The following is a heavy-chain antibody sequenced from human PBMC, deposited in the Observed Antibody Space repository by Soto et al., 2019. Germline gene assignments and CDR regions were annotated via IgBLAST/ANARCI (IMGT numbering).Heavy chain of an antibody. V-gene: IGHV4-39*01. CDR1: GASISSSSYY. Sequence: QLQLLESGPRLLKPSETLSLTCSVSGASISSSSYYWGWIRQPPGKGLEWIGSIYYSGTAYYSPSLKSRVTISRDTSKKQFSLRLSSVTASDTAVYYCAIKNHYGENSGVFDSWVQGTLVAVSS. J-gene: IGHJ4*02. D-gene: IGHD4-17*01. CDR2: IYYSGTA. CDR3: AIKNHYGENSGVFDS.